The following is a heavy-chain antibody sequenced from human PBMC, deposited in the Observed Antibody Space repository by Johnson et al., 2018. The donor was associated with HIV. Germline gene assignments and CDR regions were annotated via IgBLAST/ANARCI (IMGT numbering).Heavy chain of an antibody. CDR3: ARDRYSGSFTLGAFDI. CDR2: IRYDGSNN. V-gene: IGHV3-30*02. CDR1: GFTFTSYG. Sequence: QVQLVESGGDLVKPGGSLRLSCAASGFTFTSYGMHWVRQAPGKGLEWVAFIRYDGSNNYYADSVKGRFTISRDNSKKTLYLQMNSLRAEDTAVYYCARDRYSGSFTLGAFDIWGQGTMVSVSS. D-gene: IGHD1-26*01. J-gene: IGHJ3*02.